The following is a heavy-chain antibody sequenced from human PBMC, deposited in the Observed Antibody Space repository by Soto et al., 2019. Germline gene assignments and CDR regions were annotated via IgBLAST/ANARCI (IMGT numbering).Heavy chain of an antibody. CDR3: AREGSSWPRGWFDP. Sequence: SETLSLTCAVSGGSISSGGYSWSWIRQPPGKGLEWIGYIYHSGSTYYNPSLKSRVTISVDRSKNQFSLKLSSVTAADTAVYYCAREGSSWPRGWFDPWGQGTLVTVSS. V-gene: IGHV4-30-2*01. D-gene: IGHD6-13*01. CDR2: IYHSGST. J-gene: IGHJ5*02. CDR1: GGSISSGGYS.